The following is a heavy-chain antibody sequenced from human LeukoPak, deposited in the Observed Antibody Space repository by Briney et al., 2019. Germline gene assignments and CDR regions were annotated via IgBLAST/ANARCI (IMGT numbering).Heavy chain of an antibody. D-gene: IGHD2-21*01. J-gene: IGHJ5*02. CDR3: VRNSGELGA. CDR2: IYSGGST. CDR1: GFTVSNNY. V-gene: IGHV3-53*01. Sequence: PGGSLRLSCAASGFTVSNNYMSWVRRAAGKGLEWVALIYSGGSTYYADSVKGRFTISRDNSKNTLHLQMNSLRAEDTAVYYCVRNSGELGAWSQGTLVTVSS.